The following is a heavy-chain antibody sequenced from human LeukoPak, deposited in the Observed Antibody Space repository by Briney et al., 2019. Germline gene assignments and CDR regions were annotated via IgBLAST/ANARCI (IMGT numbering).Heavy chain of an antibody. J-gene: IGHJ4*02. D-gene: IGHD3-10*01. V-gene: IGHV1-2*06. CDR3: ANQQFASVRAFDY. Sequence: GASVKVSCKASGYTFTDYHIHWVRQAPGQGLEWMGRINPYSGGTHYSQEFQGRVTMTRDTSISTAYMELSSLRSDDTALYCCANQQFASVRAFDYWGQGILVTVSS. CDR2: INPYSGGT. CDR1: GYTFTDYH.